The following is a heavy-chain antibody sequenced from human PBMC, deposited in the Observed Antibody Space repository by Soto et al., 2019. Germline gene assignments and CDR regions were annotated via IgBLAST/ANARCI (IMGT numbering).Heavy chain of an antibody. CDR2: INPNSGGT. CDR1: GYTFTGYY. V-gene: IGHV1-2*04. J-gene: IGHJ6*02. D-gene: IGHD2-2*01. Sequence: ASVKVSCKASGYTFTGYYMHWVRQAPGQGLEWMGWINPNSGGTNYAQKFQGWVTMTRDTSISTAYMELSRLRSDDTAVYYCARFPIGVVVVGGGDYYYGMDVWG. CDR3: ARFPIGVVVVGGGDYYYGMDV.